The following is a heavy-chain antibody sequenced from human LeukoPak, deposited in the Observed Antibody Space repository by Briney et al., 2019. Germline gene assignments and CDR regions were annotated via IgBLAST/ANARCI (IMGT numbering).Heavy chain of an antibody. J-gene: IGHJ4*02. CDR1: GFTFSSYS. CDR2: ISSSSSTI. D-gene: IGHD3-22*01. CDR3: ARVLHRRNYDSSVYYGY. V-gene: IGHV3-48*01. Sequence: PGGSLRFSCAASGFTFSSYSMNWVRQAPGKGLEWVSYISSSSSTIYYADSVKGRFTISRDNAKNSLYLQMNSLRAEDTAVYYCARVLHRRNYDSSVYYGYWGQGTLVTVSS.